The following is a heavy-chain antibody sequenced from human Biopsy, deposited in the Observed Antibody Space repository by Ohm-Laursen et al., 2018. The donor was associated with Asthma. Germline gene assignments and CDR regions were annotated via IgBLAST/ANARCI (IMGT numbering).Heavy chain of an antibody. CDR3: AKERYYDFWSGYPI. CDR1: GFSFNSYG. CDR2: MSFDGRQT. D-gene: IGHD3-3*01. J-gene: IGHJ3*02. Sequence: SLRLSCTAFGFSFNSYGMHWVRQAPGKGLEWVAVMSFDGRQTYHADSVKGRFTISRDNSKNTLYLQMNSLRAEDTAVYYCAKERYYDFWSGYPIWGQGTMVTVSS. V-gene: IGHV3-30*18.